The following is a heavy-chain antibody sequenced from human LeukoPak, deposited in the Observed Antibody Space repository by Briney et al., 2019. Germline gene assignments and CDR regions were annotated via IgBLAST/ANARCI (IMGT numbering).Heavy chain of an antibody. CDR3: ARATRRYSSGSDY. CDR1: GGSISSYY. V-gene: IGHV4-59*12. Sequence: SETLSLTCTVSGGSISSYYWSWIRQPPGKGLEWIGYIYYSGSTNYNPSLKSRVTISVDTSKNQFSLKLSSVTAADTAVYYCARATRRYSSGSDYWGQGTLVTVSS. J-gene: IGHJ4*02. D-gene: IGHD6-25*01. CDR2: IYYSGST.